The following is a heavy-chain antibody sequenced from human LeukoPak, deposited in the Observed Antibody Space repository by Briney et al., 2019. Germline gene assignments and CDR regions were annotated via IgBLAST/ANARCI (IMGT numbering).Heavy chain of an antibody. J-gene: IGHJ3*02. CDR2: ISYDGSNK. CDR3: ANAIENDGFDI. CDR1: GFTFSSYG. V-gene: IGHV3-30*18. Sequence: GGSLRLSCAASGFTFSSYGTHWVRQAPGKGLEWVSVISYDGSNKYFADSVKGRFTISRDNSKYTLYLQMNSLRAEDTAVYYCANAIENDGFDIWGQGTMVTVSS. D-gene: IGHD5-24*01.